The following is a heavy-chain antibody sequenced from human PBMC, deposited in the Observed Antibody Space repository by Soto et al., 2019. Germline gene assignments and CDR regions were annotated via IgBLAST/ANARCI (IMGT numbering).Heavy chain of an antibody. V-gene: IGHV3-30-3*01. CDR1: GFTFSSYA. CDR3: ATSSTHNWFDP. J-gene: IGHJ5*02. CDR2: ISYDGSNK. Sequence: QVQLVESGGGVVQPGRSLRLSCAASGFTFSSYAMHWVRQAPGKGLEWVAVISYDGSNKYYADSVKGRFTISRDNSKNTLYLQMNSLRAEDTAGYYCATSSTHNWFDPWGQGTLVTVSS. D-gene: IGHD2-15*01.